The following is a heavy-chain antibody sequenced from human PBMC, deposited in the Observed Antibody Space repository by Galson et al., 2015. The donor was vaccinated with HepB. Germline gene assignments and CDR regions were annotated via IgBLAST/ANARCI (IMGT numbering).Heavy chain of an antibody. J-gene: IGHJ5*02. CDR3: ARHAPILTGHYGGLDL. CDR2: IDTNTGNP. CDR1: GFSITSCP. V-gene: IGHV7-4-1*02. D-gene: IGHD3-9*01. Sequence: QSGAEVKKPGESLKISCKASGFSITSCPINWVRQAPGQGIEWMGWIDTNTGNPSYAQGFTGRFVFSLDTSVSTTYLQINRLKAEDTAVYYCARHAPILTGHYGGLDLWGQGTLVPVSS.